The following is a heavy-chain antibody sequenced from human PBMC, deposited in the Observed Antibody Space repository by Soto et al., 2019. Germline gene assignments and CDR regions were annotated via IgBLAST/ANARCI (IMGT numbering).Heavy chain of an antibody. CDR2: IVVGSGNT. J-gene: IGHJ5*02. CDR1: GFTFTSSA. Sequence: SVKVSCKASGFTFTSSAVQWVRQARGQRLEWIGWIVVGSGNTNYAQKFQERVTITRDMSTSTAYMELSSLRSEDTAVYYCAADRLAVAGAGWFDPWGQGTLVTVSS. D-gene: IGHD6-19*01. CDR3: AADRLAVAGAGWFDP. V-gene: IGHV1-58*01.